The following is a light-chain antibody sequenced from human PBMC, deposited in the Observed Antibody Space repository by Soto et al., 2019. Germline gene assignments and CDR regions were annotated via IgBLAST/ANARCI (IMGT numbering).Light chain of an antibody. Sequence: DIPMTQSPSTLSASVGDRVTITCRASQTISSWLAWYQQKPGKAPKLLISKASNLESGVPSRFSGSGSGTEFTLTISSLQPDDSATYYCQEYNTYQQTFGGGTKVEI. CDR3: QEYNTYQQT. V-gene: IGKV1-5*03. CDR2: KAS. J-gene: IGKJ4*01. CDR1: QTISSW.